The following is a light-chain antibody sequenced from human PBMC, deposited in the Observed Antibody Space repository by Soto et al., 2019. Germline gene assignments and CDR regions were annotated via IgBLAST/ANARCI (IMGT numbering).Light chain of an antibody. Sequence: DIVLTQSPGTLSFSPGDRATLSCRASQSVSSNHLAWYQHRPGQAPRLLIYGASSRAAGTPYRFSGSGSGTDFTLTIKRLEPEDSAVYYCQQYGTSPYTFGQGTRL. V-gene: IGKV3-20*01. J-gene: IGKJ2*01. CDR1: QSVSSNH. CDR3: QQYGTSPYT. CDR2: GAS.